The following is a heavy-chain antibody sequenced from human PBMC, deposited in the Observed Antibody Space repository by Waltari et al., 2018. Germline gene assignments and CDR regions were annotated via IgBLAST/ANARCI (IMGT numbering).Heavy chain of an antibody. CDR2: IYYSGST. D-gene: IGHD6-13*01. CDR3: ARVSSSWSDFDY. V-gene: IGHV4-59*01. CDR1: GGSISSYY. Sequence: QVQLQESGPGLVKPSETLSLTCTVSGGSISSYYRRWIRQPPGKGLEWIGYIYYSGSTNYNPSLKSRVTISVDTSKNQFSLKLSSVTAADTAVYYCARVSSSWSDFDYWGQGTLVTVSS. J-gene: IGHJ4*02.